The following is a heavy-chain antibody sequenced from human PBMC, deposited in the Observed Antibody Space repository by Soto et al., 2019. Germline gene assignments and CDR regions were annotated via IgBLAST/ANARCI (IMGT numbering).Heavy chain of an antibody. J-gene: IGHJ3*02. D-gene: IGHD3-10*01. CDR3: ARDMVVRGVIIIGAQNAFDI. Sequence: ASVKVSCKASGYTFTSYGISWARQAPGQGLEWMGWISAYNGNTNYAQRPQGRVTMTTDTSTSTAYMELRSLRSDDTAVYYCARDMVVRGVIIIGAQNAFDIWGQGTMVTVSS. V-gene: IGHV1-18*01. CDR2: ISAYNGNT. CDR1: GYTFTSYG.